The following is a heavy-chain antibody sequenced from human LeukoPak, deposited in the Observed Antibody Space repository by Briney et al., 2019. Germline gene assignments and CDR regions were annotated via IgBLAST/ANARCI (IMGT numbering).Heavy chain of an antibody. V-gene: IGHV3-23*01. CDR3: AKVPRGAGTPSGY. CDR1: GYTFSNYA. Sequence: GGSLRLSCAASGYTFSNYAMNWVRQAPGKGLEWVSAISGSGGNTYYADSVKGRFTISRDNSKNTLYLQMNSLRAEDTAVYCCAKVPRGAGTPSGYWGQGTLVTVSS. J-gene: IGHJ4*02. D-gene: IGHD3-3*01. CDR2: ISGSGGNT.